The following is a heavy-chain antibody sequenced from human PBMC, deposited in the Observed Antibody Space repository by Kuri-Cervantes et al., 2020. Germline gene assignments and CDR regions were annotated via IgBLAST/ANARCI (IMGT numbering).Heavy chain of an antibody. CDR2: IYPGDSDT. V-gene: IGHV5-51*01. CDR1: GYGFTNYW. CDR3: ARSLGYCSSTSCSTLGWFDP. Sequence: GESLKISCKGSGYGFTNYWIGWVRQMPGKGLEWMGIIYPGDSDTRYSPSFQGQVTISADKSISTAYLQWSSLKASDTAMYYCARSLGYCSSTSCSTLGWFDPWGQGTLVTVSS. D-gene: IGHD2-2*01. J-gene: IGHJ5*02.